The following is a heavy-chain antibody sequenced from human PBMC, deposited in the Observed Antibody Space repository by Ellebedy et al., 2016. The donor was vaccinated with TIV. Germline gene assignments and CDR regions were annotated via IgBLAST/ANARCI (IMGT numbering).Heavy chain of an antibody. CDR2: IKSKTDGGTT. CDR1: GFTFSSYA. D-gene: IGHD6-19*01. J-gene: IGHJ3*02. CDR3: AKDERTGQWLPHDAFDM. V-gene: IGHV3-15*01. Sequence: GGSLRLSCAASGFTFSSYAMTWVRQAPGKGLEWVGRIKSKTDGGTTDYAAPVKGRFTISRDDSKNTLYLQMDSLRAEDTAVYYCAKDERTGQWLPHDAFDMWGQGTSVIVSS.